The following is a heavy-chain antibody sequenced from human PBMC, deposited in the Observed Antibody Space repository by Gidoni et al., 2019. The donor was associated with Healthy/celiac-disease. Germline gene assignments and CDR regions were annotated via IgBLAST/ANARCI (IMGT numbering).Heavy chain of an antibody. D-gene: IGHD6-6*01. CDR2: ISSSGSTI. J-gene: IGHJ4*02. Sequence: EVQLVESGGGLVQPGGSLRLSCAASGFTFSSYEMNWVRQAPGKGLEWVSYISSSGSTIYYADSVKGRFTISRDNAKNSLYLQMNSLRAEDTAVYYCARAPKSIAARPYDYWGQGTLVTVSS. CDR1: GFTFSSYE. V-gene: IGHV3-48*03. CDR3: ARAPKSIAARPYDY.